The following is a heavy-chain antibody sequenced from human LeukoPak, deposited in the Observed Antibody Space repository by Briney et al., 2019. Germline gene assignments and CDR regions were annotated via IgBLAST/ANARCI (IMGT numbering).Heavy chain of an antibody. J-gene: IGHJ4*02. Sequence: GGSLRLSCAASGFTFSSYAMTWVRQAPGKGLEWVSSISGGGGSTYYADSVKGRFTISRDNSKNTLYPQMNSLRAEDTAVYYCARDSYGDFSFDYWGQGTLVTVSS. CDR1: GFTFSSYA. D-gene: IGHD4-17*01. V-gene: IGHV3-23*01. CDR3: ARDSYGDFSFDY. CDR2: ISGGGGST.